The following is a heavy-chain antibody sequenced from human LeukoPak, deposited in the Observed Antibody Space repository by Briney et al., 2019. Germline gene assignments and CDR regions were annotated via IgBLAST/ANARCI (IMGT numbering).Heavy chain of an antibody. CDR1: GYTFTSYA. J-gene: IGHJ4*02. CDR2: ISGHNDDT. CDR3: ATAPMDTAMVHNDFDY. D-gene: IGHD5-18*01. Sequence: ASVKVSCKASGYTFTSYAISWVRQAPGQGLEWMVWISGHNDDTNYAQRLQGRVTMTTDTSTSTAYMELRSLRSDDTAVYYCATAPMDTAMVHNDFDYWGQGTLVTVSS. V-gene: IGHV1-18*01.